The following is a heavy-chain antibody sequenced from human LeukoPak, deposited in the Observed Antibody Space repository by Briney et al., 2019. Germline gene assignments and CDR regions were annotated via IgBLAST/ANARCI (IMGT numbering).Heavy chain of an antibody. CDR1: GFSFRSYG. J-gene: IGHJ4*02. V-gene: IGHV3-33*06. CDR2: IWHDGSRQ. D-gene: IGHD2-15*01. CDR3: VKDGYCSGGSCYWPYFDS. Sequence: GGSLRLSCAASGFSFRSYGMHWVRQAPGKGLEWVAIIWHDGSRQEYADSVKGRFVVSRDNSRDTLDLQMSSLTAEDTAVYYCVKDGYCSGGSCYWPYFDSWGQGALVTVSS.